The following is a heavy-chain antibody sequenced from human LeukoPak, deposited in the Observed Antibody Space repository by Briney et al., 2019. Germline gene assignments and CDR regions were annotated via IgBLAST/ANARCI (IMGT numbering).Heavy chain of an antibody. V-gene: IGHV4-39*01. CDR2: IYYSGST. D-gene: IGHD2-21*02. Sequence: SETLSLTCTVSGGSISSSTYYWGWIRQPPGKGLEWIGSIYYSGSTYYNPSLKSRVTISVDTSKNQFSLELSSVTAADTAVYYCARRVVTAFSDYFDYWGQGTLVTVSS. CDR1: GGSISSSTYY. J-gene: IGHJ4*02. CDR3: ARRVVTAFSDYFDY.